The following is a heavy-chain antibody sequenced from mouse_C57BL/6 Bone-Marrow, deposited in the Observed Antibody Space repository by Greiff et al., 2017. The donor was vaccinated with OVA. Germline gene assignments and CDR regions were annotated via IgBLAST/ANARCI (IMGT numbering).Heavy chain of an antibody. CDR2: ISNGGGST. Sequence: EVKVVESGGGLVQPGGSLKLSCAASGFTFSDYYMYWVRQTPEKRLEWVAYISNGGGSTYYPDTVKGRFTISRDNAKNTLYLQMSRLKSEDTAMYYCARHDGATVVGYFDVWGTGTTVTVSS. V-gene: IGHV5-12*01. CDR1: GFTFSDYY. D-gene: IGHD1-1*01. CDR3: ARHDGATVVGYFDV. J-gene: IGHJ1*03.